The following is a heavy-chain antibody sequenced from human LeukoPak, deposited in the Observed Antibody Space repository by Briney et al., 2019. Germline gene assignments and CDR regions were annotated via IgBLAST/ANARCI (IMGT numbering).Heavy chain of an antibody. CDR2: ISSSGSTI. Sequence: PGGSLSLSCAASGFTFSSYEMNWVRQAPGKGLEWVSYISSSGSTIYYADSAKGRFTISRDNAKNSLYLQMNSLRAEDTAVYYCARDGGPAYSSSWYLYWGQGTLVTVSS. D-gene: IGHD6-13*01. J-gene: IGHJ4*02. CDR1: GFTFSSYE. CDR3: ARDGGPAYSSSWYLY. V-gene: IGHV3-48*03.